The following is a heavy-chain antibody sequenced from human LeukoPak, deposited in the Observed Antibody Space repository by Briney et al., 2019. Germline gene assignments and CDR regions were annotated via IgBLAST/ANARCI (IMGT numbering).Heavy chain of an antibody. J-gene: IGHJ4*02. V-gene: IGHV1-69*13. D-gene: IGHD3-10*01. Sequence: SVKVSCKAPGGTFSSYAISWVRQAPGQGLEWMGGIIPIFGTANYAQKFQGRVTITADESTSTAYMELSSLRSEDTAVYYCAGTYYYGSGSYYNLVAPDYWGQGTLVTVSS. CDR2: IIPIFGTA. CDR1: GGTFSSYA. CDR3: AGTYYYGSGSYYNLVAPDY.